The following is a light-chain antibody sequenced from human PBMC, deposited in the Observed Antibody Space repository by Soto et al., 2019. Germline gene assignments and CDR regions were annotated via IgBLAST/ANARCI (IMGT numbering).Light chain of an antibody. CDR3: QQYNGYSSVT. V-gene: IGKV1-5*03. CDR1: QSISSW. J-gene: IGKJ4*01. CDR2: KAS. Sequence: DIQMTQSPSTLSASVGDRVTITCRASQSISSWLAWYQQKPGKAPKLLIYKASSLESGVPSRFSGSGSGTEFILAISSLQPDDFATYYCQQYNGYSSVTFGGGTKVDIK.